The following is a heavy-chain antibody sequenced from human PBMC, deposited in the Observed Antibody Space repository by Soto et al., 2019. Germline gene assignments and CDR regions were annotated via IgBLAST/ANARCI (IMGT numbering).Heavy chain of an antibody. J-gene: IGHJ4*02. Sequence: QVTLKESGPVLVKPTETLTLTCTVSGFSLSNARMGVSWIRQPPGKALEWLAHIFSNDEKSYSTSLKSRLTISKDTSKSQVVLTMTNMDPVDTATYYCARIRADTAMAYGYWGQGTLVTVSS. CDR2: IFSNDEK. CDR1: GFSLSNARMG. D-gene: IGHD5-18*01. CDR3: ARIRADTAMAYGY. V-gene: IGHV2-26*01.